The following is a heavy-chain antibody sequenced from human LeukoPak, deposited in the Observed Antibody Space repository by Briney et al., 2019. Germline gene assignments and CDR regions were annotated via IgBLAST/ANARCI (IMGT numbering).Heavy chain of an antibody. D-gene: IGHD3-22*01. CDR2: MNPNSGNT. CDR1: GYTFTSYD. CDR3: ARVSYYYDSTLFDP. V-gene: IGHV1-8*03. Sequence: ASVKVSCKASGYTFTSYDINWVRQATGQGLERMGWMNPNSGNTGYAQKFQGRVTITRNTSISTAYMELSSLRSEDTAVYYCARVSYYYDSTLFDPWGQGTLVTVSS. J-gene: IGHJ5*02.